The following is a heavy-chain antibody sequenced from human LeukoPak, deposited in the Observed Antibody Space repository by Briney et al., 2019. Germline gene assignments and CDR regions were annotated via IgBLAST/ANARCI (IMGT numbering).Heavy chain of an antibody. CDR1: GFTFSDHY. V-gene: IGHV3-72*01. Sequence: PGGSLRLSCAASGFTFSDHYMDWVRRAPGKGLEWVGRTRNKANSYTTEYAASVKGRFTISRDDSKNSLYLQMNSLKTEDTAVYYCAREYDAFDYWGQGTLVTVSS. CDR2: TRNKANSYTT. CDR3: AREYDAFDY. D-gene: IGHD3-16*01. J-gene: IGHJ4*02.